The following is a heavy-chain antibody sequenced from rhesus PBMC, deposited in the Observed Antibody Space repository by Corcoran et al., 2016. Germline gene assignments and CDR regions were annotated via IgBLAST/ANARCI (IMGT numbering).Heavy chain of an antibody. CDR1: GASISRTS. V-gene: IGHV4S2*01. CDR2: IYGSGGST. Sequence: QVQLQESGPGLVKPSETLPLTCAVSGASISRTSWSWTRQAPGTGLEWIGRIYGSGGSTDYNPSLKSRVTISIDTSKNQFSLKLSSVTAADTAVYYCAREKSGWSGFNSLDVWGRGVLVTVSS. J-gene: IGHJ5-2*02. CDR3: AREKSGWSGFNSLDV. D-gene: IGHD6S26*01.